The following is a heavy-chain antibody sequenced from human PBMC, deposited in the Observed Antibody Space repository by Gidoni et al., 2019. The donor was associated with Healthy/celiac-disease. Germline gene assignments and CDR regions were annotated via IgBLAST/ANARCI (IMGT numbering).Heavy chain of an antibody. V-gene: IGHV3-23*01. CDR1: GFPFSRYA. CDR3: AKDQDIVVVPAALSH. Sequence: EVQLLESGAGLVQPGGSLILSCAASGFPFSRYAMSWVRQAPGKGLEWVSSISGSGGHTYYADSVKGRFTISRDNSKNTLYLQMNRLRAEDTAIYYCAKDQDIVVVPAALSHWGQGTLVTVSS. CDR2: ISGSGGHT. J-gene: IGHJ4*02. D-gene: IGHD2-2*01.